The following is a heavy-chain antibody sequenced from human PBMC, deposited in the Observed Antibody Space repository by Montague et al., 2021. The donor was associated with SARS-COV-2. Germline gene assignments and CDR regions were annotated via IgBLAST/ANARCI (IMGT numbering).Heavy chain of an antibody. J-gene: IGHJ2*01. CDR2: INHSGST. D-gene: IGHD3-22*01. CDR1: GGSFSDYH. V-gene: IGHV4-34*01. CDR3: ARGAPTITMIVVVVTGAGWYFDL. Sequence: SETLSLTCAVHGGSFSDYHWSWIRQAPGKGLEWIGEINHSGSTNYNPSLKSRVTISVDTSKNQFSLKLSSVTAADTAVYYCARGAPTITMIVVVVTGAGWYFDLWGRGTLVSVSA.